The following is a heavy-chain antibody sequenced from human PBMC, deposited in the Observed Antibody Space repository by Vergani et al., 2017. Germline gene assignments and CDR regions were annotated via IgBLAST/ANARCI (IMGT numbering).Heavy chain of an antibody. CDR1: GGSISSYY. D-gene: IGHD6-19*01. V-gene: IGHV4-4*07. J-gene: IGHJ6*03. Sequence: QVQMQESGPGLVKTSETLSLTCTVSGGSISSYYWSWIRQPAGKGLEWIGRIYTSGSTNYNPSLKSRVTMSVDTSKNQFSLKLSSVTAADTAVYYCARVKRPGIAVAGTSYYYYYMDVWGKGTTVTVSS. CDR3: ARVKRPGIAVAGTSYYYYYMDV. CDR2: IYTSGST.